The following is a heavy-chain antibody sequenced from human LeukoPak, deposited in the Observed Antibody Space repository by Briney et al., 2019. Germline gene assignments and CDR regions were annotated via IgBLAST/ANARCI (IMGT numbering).Heavy chain of an antibody. CDR2: MNPNSGNT. CDR3: LRSSTSWRRGPNWFDP. J-gene: IGHJ5*02. CDR1: GYTFTSYD. Sequence: ASVKVSCKASGYTFTSYDINWVRQATGQGLEWMGWMNPNSGNTGYAQKFQGRVTMTRNTSIGTAYMELSSLRSEDTAVYYCLRSSTSWRRGPNWFDPWGQGTLVTVSS. D-gene: IGHD2-2*01. V-gene: IGHV1-8*01.